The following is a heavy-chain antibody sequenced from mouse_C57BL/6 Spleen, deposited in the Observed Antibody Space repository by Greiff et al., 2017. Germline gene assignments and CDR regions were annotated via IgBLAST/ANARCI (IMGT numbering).Heavy chain of an antibody. D-gene: IGHD1-1*01. CDR3: ARGHYYGSSYDFAY. V-gene: IGHV1-66*01. Sequence: QVQLQQSGPELVKPGASVKISCKASGYSFTSYYIHWVKQRPGQGLEWIGWIYPGSGNTKYNEKFKGKATLTADTSSSTANRQLSSLTSADSAVYYCARGHYYGSSYDFAYWGQGTLVTVSA. CDR2: IYPGSGNT. CDR1: GYSFTSYY. J-gene: IGHJ3*01.